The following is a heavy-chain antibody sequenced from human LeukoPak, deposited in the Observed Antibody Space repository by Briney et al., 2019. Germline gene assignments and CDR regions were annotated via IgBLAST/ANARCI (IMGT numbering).Heavy chain of an antibody. CDR3: VKDRYCSSTSCWLFDY. J-gene: IGHJ4*02. V-gene: IGHV3-64D*06. CDR1: GFTFSRYA. Sequence: GGSLRLSCSASGFTFSRYAMHWVRQAPGKGLEYVSAISSNGGSTYYADSVKGRFTISRDNSKNTLYLQMGSLRAEDTAVYYCVKDRYCSSTSCWLFDYWGQGTLVTVSS. D-gene: IGHD2-2*01. CDR2: ISSNGGST.